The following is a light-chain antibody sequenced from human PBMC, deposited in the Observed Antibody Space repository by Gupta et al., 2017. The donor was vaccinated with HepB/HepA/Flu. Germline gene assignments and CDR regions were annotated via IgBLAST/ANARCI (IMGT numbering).Light chain of an antibody. V-gene: IGKV1-39*01. J-gene: IGKJ1*01. Sequence: DIQMTQSPSSLSASIGDRVTITCRASQSISTYLNWYHQKTGKAPKLLIYGASTLQSGVPSRFSGSGSGTDFTLTISSLQPEDFAAYYCQQSYNTVRTFGQGTKVEIK. CDR1: QSISTY. CDR2: GAS. CDR3: QQSYNTVRT.